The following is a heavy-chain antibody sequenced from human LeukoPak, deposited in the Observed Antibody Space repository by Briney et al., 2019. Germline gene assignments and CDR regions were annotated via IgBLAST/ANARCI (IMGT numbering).Heavy chain of an antibody. CDR1: GFTVSSKY. D-gene: IGHD2-2*01. CDR2: IYSGGST. J-gene: IGHJ4*02. V-gene: IGHV3-53*01. CDR3: AKAYCSTTLCYWNY. Sequence: PGGSLRLSCAASGFTVSSKYMTWVRQAPGKGLEWVSIIYSGGSTYYADSVKGRFTISRDNSKNTLNLQMNSLRAEDTAVYYCAKAYCSTTLCYWNYWGQGTLVTVSS.